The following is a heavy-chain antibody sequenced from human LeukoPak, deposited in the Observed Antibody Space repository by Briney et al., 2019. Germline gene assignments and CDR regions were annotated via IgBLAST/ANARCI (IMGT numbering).Heavy chain of an antibody. CDR3: AVHGWDDAFDI. J-gene: IGHJ3*02. Sequence: PGGSLRLSCAASGFTFSSYEMNWVRQAPGKGLEWVSYISSSGSTIYYADSVKGRFTISRDNAKNSLYLQMNSLRAEDTAVYYCAVHGWDDAFDIWGQGTMVTVSS. D-gene: IGHD6-19*01. V-gene: IGHV3-48*03. CDR2: ISSSGSTI. CDR1: GFTFSSYE.